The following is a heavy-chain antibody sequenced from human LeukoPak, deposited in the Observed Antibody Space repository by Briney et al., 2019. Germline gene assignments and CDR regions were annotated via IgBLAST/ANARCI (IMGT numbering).Heavy chain of an antibody. Sequence: GGSLRLSCATSGFTFSNAWMNWVRQAPGKGLEWVGHIKSKTDGETTDYAAPVKGRFSISRDDSKNTLHLQMNSLKTEDTAMYCCTTNAADPWGQGTLVTVSS. J-gene: IGHJ5*02. CDR3: TTNAADP. D-gene: IGHD6-25*01. CDR1: GFTFSNAW. CDR2: IKSKTDGETT. V-gene: IGHV3-15*01.